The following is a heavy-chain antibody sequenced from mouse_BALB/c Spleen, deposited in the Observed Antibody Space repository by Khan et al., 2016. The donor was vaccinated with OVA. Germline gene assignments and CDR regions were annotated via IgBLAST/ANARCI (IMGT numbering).Heavy chain of an antibody. J-gene: IGHJ4*01. CDR3: ARSNYDGNGLYSLDY. V-gene: IGHV1S41*01. D-gene: IGHD1-1*01. CDR2: ISPGSGNP. CDR1: GYTFTSYW. Sequence: DLVKPGASVKLSCKASGYTFTSYWINWIKQRPGQGLEWVGQISPGSGNPYYKTIFKGKATLTVDTSSTTVYIQLSSLSSEDSAVYFCARSNYDGNGLYSLDYWGQGTSVTVSS.